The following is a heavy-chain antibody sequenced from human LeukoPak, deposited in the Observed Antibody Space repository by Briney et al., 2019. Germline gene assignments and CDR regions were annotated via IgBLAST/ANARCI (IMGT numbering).Heavy chain of an antibody. CDR2: IRFDGSNK. CDR1: GFTFSTSG. V-gene: IGHV3-30*02. J-gene: IGHJ4*02. D-gene: IGHD6-19*01. Sequence: GGSLRLSCAASGFTFSTSGMHWVRQAPGKGLEWVAFIRFDGSNKYYADSVKGRFTISRDNSKNALYLQMNSLRAEDTAVYYCAIHRGYTSSFDYWGQGTLVTVSS. CDR3: AIHRGYTSSFDY.